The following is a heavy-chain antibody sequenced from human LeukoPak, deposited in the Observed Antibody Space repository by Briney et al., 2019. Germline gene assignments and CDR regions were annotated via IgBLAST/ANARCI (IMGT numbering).Heavy chain of an antibody. CDR2: IDSSSTYL. J-gene: IGHJ4*02. Sequence: GGSLRLSCAASGFTFSHHNMNWVRQAPGKGLEWVSSIDSSSTYLYYADSVKGRFTISRDNAKNSLYLQMNSLRAEDTAVYYCAQGMSSIDYWGQGTLVTVSS. V-gene: IGHV3-21*01. CDR3: AQGMSSIDY. CDR1: GFTFSHHN. D-gene: IGHD6-13*01.